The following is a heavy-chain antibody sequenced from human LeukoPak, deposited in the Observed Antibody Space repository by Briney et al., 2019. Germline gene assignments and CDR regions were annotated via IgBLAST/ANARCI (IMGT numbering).Heavy chain of an antibody. V-gene: IGHV4-39*01. J-gene: IGHJ4*02. CDR2: IYYSGST. Sequence: SETLSLTCTVSGGSISSSSYYWGWIRQPPGKGLEWVGSIYYSGSTYYNPSRKSRVTIYVDTSKNPFSLKLSSVTAADTAVYYCARRDIVLMVYWGQGTLVTVSS. CDR3: ARRDIVLMVY. CDR1: GGSISSSSYY. D-gene: IGHD2-8*01.